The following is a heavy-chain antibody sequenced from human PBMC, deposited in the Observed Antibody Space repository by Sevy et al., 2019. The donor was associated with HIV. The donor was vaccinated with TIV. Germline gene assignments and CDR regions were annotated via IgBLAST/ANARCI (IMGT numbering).Heavy chain of an antibody. CDR2: LFFGCGKI. D-gene: IGHD2-8*01. Sequence: GGSLRLSCAVSGLNFNIYSMSWVRQAPGKGLEWVSTLFFGCGKINYADSVKGHFIISRDDSKNTLYLQMNSLRAEDTAVYFCAREGCTRPHDYWGQGTLVTVSS. CDR3: AREGCTRPHDY. V-gene: IGHV3-23*01. CDR1: GLNFNIYS. J-gene: IGHJ4*02.